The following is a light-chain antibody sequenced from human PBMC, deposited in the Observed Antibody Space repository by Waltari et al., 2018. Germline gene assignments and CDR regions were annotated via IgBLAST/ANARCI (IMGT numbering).Light chain of an antibody. CDR3: QQGNNYPLT. J-gene: IGKJ4*01. V-gene: IGKV1D-13*01. Sequence: IQMSQSPSSMSASVGDRVTISCRASQGISDSLHWYQQKPGKAPKLLIYYANSLASGVPSRFSGSGSGTEFTLTISSLQPEDSAIYYCQQGNNYPLTFGGGTKVEIK. CDR2: YAN. CDR1: QGISDS.